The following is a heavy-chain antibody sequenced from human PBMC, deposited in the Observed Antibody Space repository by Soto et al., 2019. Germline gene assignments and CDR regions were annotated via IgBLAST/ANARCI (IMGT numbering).Heavy chain of an antibody. CDR2: IYYSGST. CDR1: GGSISSGDYY. V-gene: IGHV4-30-4*01. D-gene: IGHD2-15*01. CDR3: ARGCSGGSCYSGAPTDY. J-gene: IGHJ4*02. Sequence: SETLSRTCTVSGGSISSGDYYWIGIRQPPGKGLEWIGYIYYSGSTYYNPSLKSRVTISVDTSKNQFSLKLSSVTAADTAVYYCARGCSGGSCYSGAPTDYWGQGTLVTVSS.